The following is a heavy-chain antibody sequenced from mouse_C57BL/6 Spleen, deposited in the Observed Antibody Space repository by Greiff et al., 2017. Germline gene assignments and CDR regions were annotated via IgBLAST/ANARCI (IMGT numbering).Heavy chain of an antibody. CDR3: ARVYYGNYHYFDY. D-gene: IGHD2-1*01. Sequence: DVKLVGSGGGLVKPGGSLKLSCAASGFTFSDYGMHWVRQAPEKGLEWVAYISSGSSTIYYADTVKGRFTISRDNAKNTLFLQMTSLRSEDTAMYYCARVYYGNYHYFDYWGQGTTLTVSS. V-gene: IGHV5-17*01. CDR2: ISSGSSTI. CDR1: GFTFSDYG. J-gene: IGHJ2*01.